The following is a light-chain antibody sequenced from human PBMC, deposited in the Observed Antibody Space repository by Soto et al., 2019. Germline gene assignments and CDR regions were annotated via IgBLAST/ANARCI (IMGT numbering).Light chain of an antibody. CDR1: SSDVGSYNL. CDR2: EGS. Sequence: QSVLTQPASASGSPGQSITISCTGTSSDVGSYNLVSWYQQHPGKAPKLMIYEGSKRPSGVSNRFSGSKSGNTASLTISGLQAEDEADYYCCSYAGSSTFYVFGTGTKLTVL. J-gene: IGLJ1*01. CDR3: CSYAGSSTFYV. V-gene: IGLV2-23*01.